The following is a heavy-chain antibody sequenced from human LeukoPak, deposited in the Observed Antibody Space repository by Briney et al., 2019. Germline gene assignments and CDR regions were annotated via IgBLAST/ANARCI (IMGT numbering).Heavy chain of an antibody. CDR1: GFTFSNAW. J-gene: IGHJ3*01. D-gene: IGHD7-27*01. V-gene: IGHV3-74*01. CDR3: AKFADPGV. Sequence: GGSLRLSCVVSGFTFSNAWMTWVRQAPGKGLVWVSRIKSDGSITTYADSVKGRFTISRDNAKNTLYLQMNSLRAEDTAVYYCAKFADPGVWGQGTMVTVSS. CDR2: IKSDGSIT.